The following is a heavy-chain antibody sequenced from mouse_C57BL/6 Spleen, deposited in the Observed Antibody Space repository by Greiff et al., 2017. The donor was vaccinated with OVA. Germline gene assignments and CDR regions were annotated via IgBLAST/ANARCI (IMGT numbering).Heavy chain of an antibody. CDR1: GYTFTSYW. J-gene: IGHJ2*01. V-gene: IGHV1-64*01. CDR3: ARWYYGSSYVYYFDY. CDR2: IHPNSGST. Sequence: VQLQQPGAELVKPGASVKLSCKASGYTFTSYWMHWVKQRPGQGLEWIGMIHPNSGSTNYNEKFKSKATLTVDKSSSTAYMQLSSLTSEDSAVYYCARWYYGSSYVYYFDYWGQGTTLTVSS. D-gene: IGHD1-1*01.